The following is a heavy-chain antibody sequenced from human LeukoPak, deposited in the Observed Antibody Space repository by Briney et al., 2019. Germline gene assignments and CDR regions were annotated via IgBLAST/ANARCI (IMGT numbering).Heavy chain of an antibody. CDR3: ARDRGGYDYGYYYYGMDV. Sequence: GRSLRLSCAASGFTFSSYAMHWVRQAPGKGLEWVAVISYDGSNKYYADSVKGRFTISRDNSKNTLYLQMNSLRAEDTAVYYCARDRGGYDYGYYYYGMDVWGQGTTVTVSS. V-gene: IGHV3-30*04. D-gene: IGHD5-12*01. CDR2: ISYDGSNK. J-gene: IGHJ6*02. CDR1: GFTFSSYA.